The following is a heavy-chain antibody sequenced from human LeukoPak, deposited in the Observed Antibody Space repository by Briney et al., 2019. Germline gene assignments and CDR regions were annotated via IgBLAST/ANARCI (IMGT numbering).Heavy chain of an antibody. J-gene: IGHJ4*02. CDR3: AREGVAATGLDY. CDR1: GYTFTIYG. V-gene: IGHV1-18*01. Sequence: ASVNVSFKASGYTFTIYGISWVRQAPGQGGEGMGWISAYNGNTSYAQKLQGRVTMTTDTSTSTAYMELRSLRSDDTAVYYCAREGVAATGLDYWGQGTLVTVSS. D-gene: IGHD6-13*01. CDR2: ISAYNGNT.